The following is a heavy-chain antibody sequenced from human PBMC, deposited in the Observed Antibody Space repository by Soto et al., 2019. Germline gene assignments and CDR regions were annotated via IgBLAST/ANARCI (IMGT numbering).Heavy chain of an antibody. D-gene: IGHD4-4*01. CDR3: EKGVDWYSSDLLACDS. V-gene: IGHV3-30*18. J-gene: IGHJ4*02. CDR2: ISNDGNNK. CDR1: GLTFNDHG. Sequence: QVQLVESGGGVVQPGRSLRLSCAVSGLTFNDHGMHWVRQPPGKGLEWVAVISNDGNNKYYSDSVRGRFTISRDNSKNALYLQRNSLRPEDTAVYFCEKGVDWYSSDLLACDSWGQGTLVTVSS.